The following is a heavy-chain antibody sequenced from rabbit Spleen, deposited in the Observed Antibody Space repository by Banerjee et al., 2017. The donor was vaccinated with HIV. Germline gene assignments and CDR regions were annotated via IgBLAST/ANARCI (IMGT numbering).Heavy chain of an antibody. J-gene: IGHJ6*01. Sequence: QSLEESGGGLVKPGASLTLTCTASGGSFSSNHYMCWVRQAPGKGLEWIACIEGGNSAFSYFASWAKGRFTISKTSSTTVTLQMTSLTAADTATYFCARDSGSSFSSYGMDLWGPGTLVTVS. CDR1: GGSFSSNHY. CDR3: ARDSGSSFSSYGMDL. D-gene: IGHD8-1*01. CDR2: IEGGNSAFS. V-gene: IGHV1S40*01.